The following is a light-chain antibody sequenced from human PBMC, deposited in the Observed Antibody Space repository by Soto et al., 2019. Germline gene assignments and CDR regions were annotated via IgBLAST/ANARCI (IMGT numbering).Light chain of an antibody. Sequence: SVLTQPASLSGSPGQSITLSCTGTRSDVGGYNYVSWYQQHPGKAPKLMIYEVSNRPSGVSNRFSGSKSDNTASLTISGLQAEDEADYYCSSYTSSSTLGVFGTGTKVTVL. V-gene: IGLV2-14*01. CDR1: RSDVGGYNY. J-gene: IGLJ1*01. CDR2: EVS. CDR3: SSYTSSSTLGV.